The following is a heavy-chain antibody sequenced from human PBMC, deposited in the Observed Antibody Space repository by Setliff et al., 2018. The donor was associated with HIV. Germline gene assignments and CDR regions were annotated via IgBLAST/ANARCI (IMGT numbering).Heavy chain of an antibody. J-gene: IGHJ4*02. D-gene: IGHD3-16*01. Sequence: GASVKVSCKASGGTFSSFAFTWVRQAPGQGLEWMGGIIPIFDTANYAQKFQGRVSITTDESTSTAYMELTSLKSEDTAVYYCASSRRGSYAIDNWGQGTLVTVSS. CDR2: IIPIFDTA. CDR1: GGTFSSFA. V-gene: IGHV1-69*05. CDR3: ASSRRGSYAIDN.